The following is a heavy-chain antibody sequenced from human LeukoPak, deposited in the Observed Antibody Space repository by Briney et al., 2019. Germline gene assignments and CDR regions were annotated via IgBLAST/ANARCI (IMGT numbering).Heavy chain of an antibody. D-gene: IGHD3-3*01. J-gene: IGHJ3*01. CDR2: INWSGGTT. Sequence: GGSLRLSCAASGFTFSDYYMSWIRQAPGKGLEWVAGINWSGGTTGYADSVKGRFTISRDNAKNSLYLQMNSLRAEDTALYYCAKFHDLWSGYYRAFDVWGQGTWVTVSS. V-gene: IGHV3-20*04. CDR3: AKFHDLWSGYYRAFDV. CDR1: GFTFSDYY.